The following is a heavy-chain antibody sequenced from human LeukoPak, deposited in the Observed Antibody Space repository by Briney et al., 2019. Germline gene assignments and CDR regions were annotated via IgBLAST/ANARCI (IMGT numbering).Heavy chain of an antibody. J-gene: IGHJ5*02. CDR1: GGSLSSYY. CDR3: ARGDGSTMIRGVSRYGWLDP. Sequence: SETLSLTCSVSGGSLSSYYWTWIRQPAGKGLEWIGRIFTTGSTNYNPSLMSRVTMSVDTSKNQFSLKMRSVTAADTAVYYCARGDGSTMIRGVSRYGWLDPWGQGILVTVSS. V-gene: IGHV4-4*07. CDR2: IFTTGST. D-gene: IGHD3-10*01.